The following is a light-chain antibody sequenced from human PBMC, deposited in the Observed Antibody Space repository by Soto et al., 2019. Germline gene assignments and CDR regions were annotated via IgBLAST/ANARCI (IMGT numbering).Light chain of an antibody. Sequence: QSVLTQPASVSGSPGQSITISCTGTSGDVGSYNLVSWYQQHPGKAPKLMIYEGSKRPSGVSNRFSGSKSGNTASLTISGLQAEDEADYYCCSYAGSSTFEFGGGTQLTVL. CDR1: SGDVGSYNL. V-gene: IGLV2-23*03. CDR3: CSYAGSSTFE. CDR2: EGS. J-gene: IGLJ2*01.